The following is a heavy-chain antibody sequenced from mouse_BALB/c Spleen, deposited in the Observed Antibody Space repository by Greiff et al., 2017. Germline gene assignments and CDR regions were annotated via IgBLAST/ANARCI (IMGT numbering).Heavy chain of an antibody. CDR1: GYTFTSYY. CDR3: TRRGLYDYDEAWFAY. Sequence: VQLQQPGAELVKPGASVKLSCKASGYTFTSYYMYWVKQRPGQGLEWIGGINPSNGGTNFNEKFKSKATLTVDKSSSTAYMQLSSLTSEDSAVYYCTRRGLYDYDEAWFAYWGQGTLVTVSA. J-gene: IGHJ3*01. CDR2: INPSNGGT. D-gene: IGHD2-4*01. V-gene: IGHV1S81*02.